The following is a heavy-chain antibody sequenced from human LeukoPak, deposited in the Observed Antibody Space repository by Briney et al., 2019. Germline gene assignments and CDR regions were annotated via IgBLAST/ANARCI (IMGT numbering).Heavy chain of an antibody. CDR2: ISGRGGRT. Sequence: PGGSLRLSCAASGFTFSNYAMSWVRQAPGKGLELVSAISGRGGRTYYADSVKGRFTISRDNSRNTLSLQMNSLRAEDTAVYYCAKPYYYDSSGNFDAFDIWGQGTMVTVSA. J-gene: IGHJ3*02. D-gene: IGHD3-22*01. CDR1: GFTFSNYA. V-gene: IGHV3-23*01. CDR3: AKPYYYDSSGNFDAFDI.